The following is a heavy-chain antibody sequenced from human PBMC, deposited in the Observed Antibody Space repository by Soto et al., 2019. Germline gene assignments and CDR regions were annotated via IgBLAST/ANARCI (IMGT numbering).Heavy chain of an antibody. CDR1: GYMFDNYY. CDR3: ARAASHDSSGYYFGY. CDR2: INPSRGLT. D-gene: IGHD3-22*01. Sequence: ASVKVSCKASGYMFDNYYIHWVRQTPGQGLQWIGVINPSRGLTTYAQKFQGRVTITADESTSTAYMELSSLRSEDTAVYYCARAASHDSSGYYFGYWGQGTLVTVSS. J-gene: IGHJ4*02. V-gene: IGHV1-46*02.